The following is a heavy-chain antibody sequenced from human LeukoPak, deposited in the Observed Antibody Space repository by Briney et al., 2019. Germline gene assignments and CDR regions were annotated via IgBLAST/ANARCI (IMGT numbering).Heavy chain of an antibody. CDR2: IYYSGTT. CDR1: TGSISSGDYY. CDR3: ARWVAVAGKPLPDYYFDY. J-gene: IGHJ4*02. D-gene: IGHD6-19*01. Sequence: PSETLSLTCTVSTGSISSGDYYWSWIRQYPGKGLEWIGYIYYSGTTYFNPSLMSRGTMSVDTSKNQFSLKLSSVTAADTAVYYCARWVAVAGKPLPDYYFDYWGQGTLVTVSS. V-gene: IGHV4-31*03.